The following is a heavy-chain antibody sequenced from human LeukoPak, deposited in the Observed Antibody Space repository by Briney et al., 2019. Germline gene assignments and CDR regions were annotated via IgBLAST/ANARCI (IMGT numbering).Heavy chain of an antibody. J-gene: IGHJ4*02. V-gene: IGHV3-7*01. CDR2: INQDGSEK. CDR1: GFTFRSYW. Sequence: GGFLRLSCAASGFTFRSYWMTWVRQAPGKGLEWVANINQDGSEKYYVDSVKGRFTFSRDNAKDSLYLQMNSLRAEDTAVYYCARDATRGGDFDYWGQGTLVTVSS. D-gene: IGHD3-16*01. CDR3: ARDATRGGDFDY.